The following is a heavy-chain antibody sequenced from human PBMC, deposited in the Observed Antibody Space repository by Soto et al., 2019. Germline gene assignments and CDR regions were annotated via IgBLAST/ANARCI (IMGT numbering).Heavy chain of an antibody. Sequence: PSETLSLTCAVYGGSFSGYYWSWIRQPPGKGLEWIGEINHSGSTNYNPSLKSRVTISVDTSKNQFSLKLSSVTAADTAVYYCARVFWDYFDYWGQGTLVTVSS. J-gene: IGHJ4*02. D-gene: IGHD2-21*01. V-gene: IGHV4-34*01. CDR2: INHSGST. CDR1: GGSFSGYY. CDR3: ARVFWDYFDY.